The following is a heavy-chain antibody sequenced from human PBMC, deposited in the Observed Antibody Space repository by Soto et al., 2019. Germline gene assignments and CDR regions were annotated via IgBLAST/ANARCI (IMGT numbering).Heavy chain of an antibody. D-gene: IGHD3-22*01. V-gene: IGHV3-23*04. J-gene: IGHJ3*01. CDR2: ISADGEST. Sequence: EVQLVESGGGVVQPGGSLRLSCTASGFSFSKFAVSWVRQAPGKGLEWVSAISADGESTFYVDSVKGRFTISRDNSKNALFLQMNALRVEDTAVYYCASDWGDDSAFYDAFQVWGQGTMVSVSS. CDR3: ASDWGDDSAFYDAFQV. CDR1: GFSFSKFA.